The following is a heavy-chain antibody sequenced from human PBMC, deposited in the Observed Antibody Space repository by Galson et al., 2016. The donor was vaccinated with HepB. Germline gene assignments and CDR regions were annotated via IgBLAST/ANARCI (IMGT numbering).Heavy chain of an antibody. D-gene: IGHD5-18*01. J-gene: IGHJ4*02. V-gene: IGHV3-30*04. CDR1: GFTFSSYA. CDR2: ISYDGSNK. Sequence: SLRLSCAASGFTFSSYAMHWVRQAPGKGLEWVAVISYDGSNKYYADSVKGRFTISRDNSKNTLYLQMNSLRAEDTAVYYCARVEVDTAMDYYFDYWGQGTLATVSS. CDR3: ARVEVDTAMDYYFDY.